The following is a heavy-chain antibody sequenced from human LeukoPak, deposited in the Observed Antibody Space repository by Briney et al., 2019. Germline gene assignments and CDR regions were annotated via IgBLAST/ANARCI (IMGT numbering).Heavy chain of an antibody. CDR3: ARVSLVRGAPDYYFDY. J-gene: IGHJ4*02. Sequence: ASETLSLTCTVSGGSFISSSHYWGWIREPPGKGLEWIGSRYNTGTTYYNPSLQSRVTISVDTSKNQFSLRLTSVTTADTAVYYCARVSLVRGAPDYYFDYWGQGTLVTVSS. V-gene: IGHV4-39*01. CDR2: RYNTGTT. D-gene: IGHD3-10*01. CDR1: GGSFISSSHY.